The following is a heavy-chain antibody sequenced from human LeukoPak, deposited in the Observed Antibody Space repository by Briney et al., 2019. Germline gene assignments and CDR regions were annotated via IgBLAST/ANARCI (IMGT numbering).Heavy chain of an antibody. J-gene: IGHJ2*01. V-gene: IGHV4-39*07. CDR1: GGSISITSYY. D-gene: IGHD5-24*01. Sequence: PSETLSLTCTVSGGSISITSYYWGWVRQPPGKGLEWIGSMYSSGSTYYNPSLKSRVTISVDTSKNQFSLKVSSVTAADTAVYYCARAERLFPHWYFDLWGRGTLVTVSS. CDR2: MYSSGST. CDR3: ARAERLFPHWYFDL.